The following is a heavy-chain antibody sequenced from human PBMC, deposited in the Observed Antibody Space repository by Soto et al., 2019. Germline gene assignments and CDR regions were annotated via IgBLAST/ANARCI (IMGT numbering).Heavy chain of an antibody. Sequence: EASVKVSCKASGGTFSSYAISWVRQAPGQGLDLMGGIIPIFGTANYAQKFQGRVTITADESTSTAYMELSSLRSEDTALYYCASCDYYDSSGYFGAFDIWGQGTMVTVS. CDR2: IIPIFGTA. CDR1: GGTFSSYA. D-gene: IGHD3-22*01. V-gene: IGHV1-69*13. J-gene: IGHJ3*02. CDR3: ASCDYYDSSGYFGAFDI.